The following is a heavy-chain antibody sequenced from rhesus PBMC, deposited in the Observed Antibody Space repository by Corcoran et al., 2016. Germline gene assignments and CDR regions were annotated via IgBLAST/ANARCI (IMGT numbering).Heavy chain of an antibody. J-gene: IGHJ5-1*01. D-gene: IGHD1-20*01. CDR1: GYSISSGYY. CDR2: ISGSSGST. CDR3: ARQYSWNNFRFDV. V-gene: IGHV4-99*01. Sequence: QVQLQESGPGLVKPSETLSLTCAVSGYSISSGYYWGWFRQPPGKGLEYIGYISGSSGSTYYNPSLKSRVTISKDTSKNQFSLKLSSVTAADTAVYYCARQYSWNNFRFDVWGPGVLVTVSS.